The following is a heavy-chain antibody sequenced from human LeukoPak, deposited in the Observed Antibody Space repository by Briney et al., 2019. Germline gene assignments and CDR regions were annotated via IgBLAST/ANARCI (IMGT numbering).Heavy chain of an antibody. D-gene: IGHD3-22*01. J-gene: IGHJ3*02. V-gene: IGHV4-59*01. CDR3: AREYYYDSSGGVVAFDM. Sequence: SETRSLTCTVSGGSISSYYWSWIRQPPGKGLEWIGYIYYSGSTNYNPSLKSRVTISVDTSKNQFSLKLSSVTAADTAVYYCAREYYYDSSGGVVAFDMWGQGTMVTVSS. CDR1: GGSISSYY. CDR2: IYYSGST.